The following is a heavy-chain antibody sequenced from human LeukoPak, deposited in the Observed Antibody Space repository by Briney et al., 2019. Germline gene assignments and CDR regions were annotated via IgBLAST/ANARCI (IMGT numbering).Heavy chain of an antibody. Sequence: GASVKVSCKASGYTFTGYYMHWVRQAPGKGLEWMGGFDPEDGETIYAQKFQGRVTMTEDTSTDTAYMELSSLRSEDTAVYYCATLPLRYGDYYYYGMDVWGQGTTVTVSS. CDR2: FDPEDGET. D-gene: IGHD4-17*01. J-gene: IGHJ6*02. CDR1: GYTFTGYY. V-gene: IGHV1-24*01. CDR3: ATLPLRYGDYYYYGMDV.